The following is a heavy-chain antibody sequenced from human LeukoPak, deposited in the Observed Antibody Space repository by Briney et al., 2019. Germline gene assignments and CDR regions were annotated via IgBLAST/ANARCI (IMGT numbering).Heavy chain of an antibody. CDR2: INPSGGST. V-gene: IGHV1-46*01. D-gene: IGHD3-22*01. CDR1: GYTFTSYY. CDR3: ARAGNYYDSTFSPSFDY. Sequence: EASVKVSCKASGYTFTSYYMHWVRQAPGQGLEWMGIINPSGGSTSYAQKFQGRVTMTRDTSTSTVYMELSSLRSEDTAVYYCARAGNYYDSTFSPSFDYWGQGTLVTVSS. J-gene: IGHJ4*02.